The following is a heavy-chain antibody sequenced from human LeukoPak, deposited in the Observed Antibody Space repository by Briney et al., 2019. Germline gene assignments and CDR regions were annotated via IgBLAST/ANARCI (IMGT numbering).Heavy chain of an antibody. V-gene: IGHV3-30*02. D-gene: IGHD3-10*01. CDR2: IRYDGSNK. CDR1: GFTFSSYG. Sequence: PGGSLRLSCAASGFTFSSYGMHWVRQAPGKGLEWVAFIRYDGSNKYYADSVKGRFTISRDNSKNTLCLQMNSLRAEDTAVYYCAKEMVRGVILHYYGMDVWGQGTTVTVSS. CDR3: AKEMVRGVILHYYGMDV. J-gene: IGHJ6*02.